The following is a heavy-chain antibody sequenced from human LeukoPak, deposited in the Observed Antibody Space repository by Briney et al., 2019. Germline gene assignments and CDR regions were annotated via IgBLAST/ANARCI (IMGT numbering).Heavy chain of an antibody. J-gene: IGHJ4*02. CDR3: ASGPGYCSGGSCYSDY. Sequence: SETLSLTCTVSGGSISSYYWSWIRQPPGKGLEWIGYTYYSGSTNYNPSLKSRVTISVDTSKNQFSPKLSSVTAADTAVYYCASGPGYCSGGSCYSDYWGQGTLVTVSS. V-gene: IGHV4-59*01. CDR1: GGSISSYY. D-gene: IGHD2-15*01. CDR2: TYYSGST.